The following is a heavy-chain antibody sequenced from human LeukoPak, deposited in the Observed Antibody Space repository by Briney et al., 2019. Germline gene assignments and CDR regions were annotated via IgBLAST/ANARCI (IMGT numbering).Heavy chain of an antibody. CDR1: GFTFSSDW. J-gene: IGHJ4*02. CDR2: INSDGSTT. V-gene: IGHV3-74*01. CDR3: ARGNYYGQDY. D-gene: IGHD3-10*01. Sequence: GGSLRLSCGASGFTFSSDWMHWVRQAPGKGLVWISRINSDGSTTSYADSVKGRFTISRDNAKNTLYLQMNSLRAEDTAVYYCARGNYYGQDYWGRGTLVTVSS.